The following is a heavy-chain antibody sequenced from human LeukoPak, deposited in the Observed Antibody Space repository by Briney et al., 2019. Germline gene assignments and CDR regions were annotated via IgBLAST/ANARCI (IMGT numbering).Heavy chain of an antibody. J-gene: IGHJ5*02. D-gene: IGHD2-21*01. V-gene: IGHV4-34*01. Sequence: PSETLSLTCAVYGGSFSGYYWSWIRQPPGKGLEWIGEINHSGGTNYNPSLKSRVTISVDTSKNQFSLKLSSVTAADTAVYYCARDDRLTVDPWGQGTLVTVSS. CDR1: GGSFSGYY. CDR2: INHSGGT. CDR3: ARDDRLTVDP.